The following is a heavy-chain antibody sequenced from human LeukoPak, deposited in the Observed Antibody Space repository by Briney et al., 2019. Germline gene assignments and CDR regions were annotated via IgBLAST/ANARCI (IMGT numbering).Heavy chain of an antibody. CDR2: IYSGGTI. V-gene: IGHV3-53*01. Sequence: AGSLRLSCSASGFSVRTNYMSWVRQAPGKGLYWVSVIYSGGTIRYADSVKGRFTISRDNSRDTLHLQMNSLRVDDTAVYYCVRAVHHLFYSDSSGYYGDAFDVWGQGTVVTVSS. CDR1: GFSVRTNY. CDR3: VRAVHHLFYSDSSGYYGDAFDV. J-gene: IGHJ3*01. D-gene: IGHD3-22*01.